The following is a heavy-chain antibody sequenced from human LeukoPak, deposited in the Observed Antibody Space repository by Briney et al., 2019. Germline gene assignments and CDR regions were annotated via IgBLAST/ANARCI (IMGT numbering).Heavy chain of an antibody. V-gene: IGHV3-49*04. D-gene: IGHD2-2*01. CDR3: RRLGYCSSTSCSDFDY. CDR2: IRSKAYGGTT. Sequence: GRSLRLSCTASGFTFGDYAMSWVRQAPGKGLEWVGFIRSKAYGGTTEYAASVKGRFTISRDDSKSIAYLQMNSLKTEDTAVYYCRRLGYCSSTSCSDFDYWGQGTLVTASS. CDR1: GFTFGDYA. J-gene: IGHJ4*02.